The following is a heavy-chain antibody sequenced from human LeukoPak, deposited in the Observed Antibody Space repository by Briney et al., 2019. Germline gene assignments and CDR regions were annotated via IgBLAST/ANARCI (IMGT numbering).Heavy chain of an antibody. CDR1: GYSISSGYY. Sequence: SETLSLTCTVSGYSISSGYYWGWIRQPPGKGLEWIGSIYHSGSTYYNPSLKSRVTISVGTSKNQFSLKLSSVTAADTAVYYCARGRGSTVTPNDAFDIWGQGTMVTVSS. CDR3: ARGRGSTVTPNDAFDI. CDR2: IYHSGST. J-gene: IGHJ3*02. D-gene: IGHD4-17*01. V-gene: IGHV4-38-2*02.